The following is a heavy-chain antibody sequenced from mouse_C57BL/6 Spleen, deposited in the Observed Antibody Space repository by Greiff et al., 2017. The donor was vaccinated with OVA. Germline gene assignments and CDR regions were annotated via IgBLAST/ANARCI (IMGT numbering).Heavy chain of an antibody. Sequence: VKLVESGPGLVAPSQSLSITCTVSGFSLTSYGVHWVRQPPGKGLEWLVVIWSDGSTTYNSALKSRLSISKDNSKSQVFLKMNSLQTDDTAMYYCARHGDYDETWFAYWGQGTLVTVSA. CDR3: ARHGDYDETWFAY. J-gene: IGHJ3*01. V-gene: IGHV2-6-1*01. CDR1: GFSLTSYG. D-gene: IGHD2-4*01. CDR2: IWSDGST.